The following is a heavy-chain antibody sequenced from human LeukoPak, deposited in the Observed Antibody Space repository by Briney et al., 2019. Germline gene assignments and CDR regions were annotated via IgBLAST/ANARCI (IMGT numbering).Heavy chain of an antibody. Sequence: GGSLRLSCAASGFTFSTYGMHWVRQAPGKGLEWVAIVWSDASNKYYADSVKGRFTISRENSNNTLYLHMDSLRAEDTAVYYCAKAPVWNYYYGLDVWGQGTTVTVSS. D-gene: IGHD2-21*01. J-gene: IGHJ6*02. CDR1: GFTFSTYG. CDR3: AKAPVWNYYYGLDV. CDR2: VWSDASNK. V-gene: IGHV3-33*06.